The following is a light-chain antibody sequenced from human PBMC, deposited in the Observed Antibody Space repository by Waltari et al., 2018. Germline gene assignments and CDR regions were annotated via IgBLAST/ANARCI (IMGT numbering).Light chain of an antibody. J-gene: IGLJ3*02. V-gene: IGLV3-21*02. Sequence: SYVLTQPPSVSVAPGQTASVTCTGSNIVSKSVHWYQQRPGQAPVLVVSDDSDRPSGIRDRFAGSKSGHTATLSISGVEAGDEADFYCQVRGGADDFWVFGGGTRLTVL. CDR1: NIVSKS. CDR2: DDS. CDR3: QVRGGADDFWV.